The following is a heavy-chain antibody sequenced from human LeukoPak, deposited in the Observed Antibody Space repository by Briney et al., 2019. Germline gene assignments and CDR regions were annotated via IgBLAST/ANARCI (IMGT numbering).Heavy chain of an antibody. D-gene: IGHD2-15*01. J-gene: IGHJ4*02. Sequence: PSETLSLTCAVDGGSFSGYYWSWIRQPPGKGLEWIGEINQSGSTNYNPSLKSRVTISVDTSKNQFSLKLTSVTAADTAVYYCARGGYCSGGSCYGGGFDYWGQGILVTVSS. CDR2: INQSGST. CDR3: ARGGYCSGGSCYGGGFDY. CDR1: GGSFSGYY. V-gene: IGHV4-34*01.